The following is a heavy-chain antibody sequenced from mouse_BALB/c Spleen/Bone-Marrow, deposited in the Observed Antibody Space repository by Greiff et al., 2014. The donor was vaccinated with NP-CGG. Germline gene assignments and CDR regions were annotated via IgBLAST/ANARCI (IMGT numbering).Heavy chain of an antibody. V-gene: IGHV2-9*02. CDR3: ARIITATGAMDY. CDR1: GFSLTNYG. CDR2: IWADGST. Sequence: VHLVESGPGLVAPSQSLSITCTVSGFSLTNYGVHWVRQPPGKGLEWLGVIWADGSTNYNSALMSRLSISKDNSKSQVFFKMNSLQTDDTAMYYCARIITATGAMDYWGQGTSVTVSS. J-gene: IGHJ4*01. D-gene: IGHD1-2*01.